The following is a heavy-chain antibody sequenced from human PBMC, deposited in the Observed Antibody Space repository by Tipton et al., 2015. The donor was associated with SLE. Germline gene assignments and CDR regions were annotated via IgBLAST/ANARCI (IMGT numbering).Heavy chain of an antibody. D-gene: IGHD3-3*01. CDR3: ARDGSPLRFLEWLPEDY. Sequence: SLRLSCAASGFTFSSYAMSWVRQAPGKGLEWVAVIWYDGSNKYYADSVKGRFTISRDNSKNTLYLQMNSLRAEDTAVYYCARDGSPLRFLEWLPEDYWGQGTLVTVSS. J-gene: IGHJ4*02. V-gene: IGHV3-33*08. CDR2: IWYDGSNK. CDR1: GFTFSSYA.